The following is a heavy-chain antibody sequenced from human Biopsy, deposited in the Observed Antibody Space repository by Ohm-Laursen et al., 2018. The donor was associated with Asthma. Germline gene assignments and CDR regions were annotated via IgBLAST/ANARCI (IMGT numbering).Heavy chain of an antibody. D-gene: IGHD1-26*01. V-gene: IGHV3-9*01. CDR1: GFTFDDYA. CDR2: ITWNSGSI. J-gene: IGHJ4*02. CDR3: AKGEWELLEANFDY. Sequence: SLRLSCSASGFTFDDYAMHWVRQAPGKGLEWVSGITWNSGSIGYADSVKGRFTISRDNAKNSLYLQMNSLRAEDTALYYCAKGEWELLEANFDYWGQGTLVTVSS.